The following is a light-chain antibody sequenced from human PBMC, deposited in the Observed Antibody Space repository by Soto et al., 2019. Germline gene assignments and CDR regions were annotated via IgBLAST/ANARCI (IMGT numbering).Light chain of an antibody. CDR3: QQYGSSPWT. Sequence: EIVLTQSPGTLSLSPGDRATLSCRARQSVSSSYLAWYQQKPGQAPRLLIYGASSRATGIPARFSGSGSGTDFTLTISRLEPEDFAVYYCQQYGSSPWTVGQGTKVEIK. CDR1: QSVSSSY. CDR2: GAS. J-gene: IGKJ1*01. V-gene: IGKV3-20*01.